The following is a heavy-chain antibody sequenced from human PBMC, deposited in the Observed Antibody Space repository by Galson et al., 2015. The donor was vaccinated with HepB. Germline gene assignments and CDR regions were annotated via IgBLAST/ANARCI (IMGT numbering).Heavy chain of an antibody. Sequence: SVKVSCKASGYTFTSYDINWVRQATGQGLEWMGWMNPNSGNTGYAQKFQGRVTMTRNTSISTAYMELSSLRSEDTAVYYCARGGGSSSSSWYLGGYYYYYMDVWGKGTTVTVSS. J-gene: IGHJ6*03. D-gene: IGHD6-13*01. CDR2: MNPNSGNT. V-gene: IGHV1-8*01. CDR3: ARGGGSSSSSWYLGGYYYYYMDV. CDR1: GYTFTSYD.